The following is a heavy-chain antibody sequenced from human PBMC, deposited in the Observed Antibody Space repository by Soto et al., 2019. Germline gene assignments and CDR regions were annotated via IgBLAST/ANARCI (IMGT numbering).Heavy chain of an antibody. Sequence: GGSLRLSCAASGFTFDDYAMHWVRQAPGKGLEWVSLISWDGGSTYYADSVKGRFTISRDNSKNSLYLQMNSLRAEDTALYYCAKDSRALYSSSWSGPYGMDVWGQGTTVTVSS. V-gene: IGHV3-43D*03. J-gene: IGHJ6*02. CDR3: AKDSRALYSSSWSGPYGMDV. CDR2: ISWDGGST. CDR1: GFTFDDYA. D-gene: IGHD6-13*01.